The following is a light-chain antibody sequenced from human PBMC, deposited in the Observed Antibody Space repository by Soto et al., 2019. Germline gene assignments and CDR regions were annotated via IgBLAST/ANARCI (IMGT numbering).Light chain of an antibody. Sequence: DIQMTQSPSSLSASVGDRVTITCRASQTISGYINWYQQKLGKAPKLLIYAASNLQSGVPSRFSGSGSGTDYTLTIGSLQPEDFATYYCQQTYTTPHAFGLGTKLEMK. CDR1: QTISGY. J-gene: IGKJ2*01. CDR2: AAS. V-gene: IGKV1-39*01. CDR3: QQTYTTPHA.